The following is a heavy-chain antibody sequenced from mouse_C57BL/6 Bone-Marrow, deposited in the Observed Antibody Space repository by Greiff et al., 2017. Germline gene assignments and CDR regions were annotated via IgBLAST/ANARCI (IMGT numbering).Heavy chain of an antibody. Sequence: EVKLEESGGDLVKPGGSLKLSCAASGFTFSSYGMSWVRQTPDKRLEWVATISSGGSYTYYPDSVKGRFTISRDNAKNTLYLQMSSLKSEDTAMYYCARHEPDYYGSSLYCFDYWGQGTTLTVSS. D-gene: IGHD1-1*01. J-gene: IGHJ2*01. V-gene: IGHV5-6*02. CDR3: ARHEPDYYGSSLYCFDY. CDR2: ISSGGSYT. CDR1: GFTFSSYG.